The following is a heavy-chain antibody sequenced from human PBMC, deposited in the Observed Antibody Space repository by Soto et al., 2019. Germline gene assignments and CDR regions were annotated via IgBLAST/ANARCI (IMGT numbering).Heavy chain of an antibody. Sequence: LRLSCAASGFTVSSNYMSWVRQAPGKGPEWVSVIYSGGSTYYADSVKGRFTISRDNSKNTLYLQMNSLRAEDTAVYYCARDLVVVPAATYYYYYGMDVWGQGTTVTVSS. V-gene: IGHV3-53*01. CDR2: IYSGGST. D-gene: IGHD2-2*01. CDR3: ARDLVVVPAATYYYYYGMDV. J-gene: IGHJ6*02. CDR1: GFTVSSNY.